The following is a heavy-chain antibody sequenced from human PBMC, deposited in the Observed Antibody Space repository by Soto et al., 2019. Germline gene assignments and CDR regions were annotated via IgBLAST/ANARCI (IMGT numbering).Heavy chain of an antibody. V-gene: IGHV3-23*01. J-gene: IGHJ4*02. CDR3: VKDDGGYPSTAPH. D-gene: IGHD3-22*01. Sequence: EVQLLESGGGLVQPGGSLILSCAASGITISNYPMSWVRQAPGKGLDWVSGISGSGDRTYYADSAKGRFTISKDISKNSLSLQLDSLRVEDTAVYFCVKDDGGYPSTAPHWGQGTLVTVSS. CDR2: ISGSGDRT. CDR1: GITISNYP.